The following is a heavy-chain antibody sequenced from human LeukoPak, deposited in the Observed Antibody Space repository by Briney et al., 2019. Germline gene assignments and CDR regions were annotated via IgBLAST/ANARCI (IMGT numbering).Heavy chain of an antibody. Sequence: GGSLRLSCAASGFTFSSYEMNWVRQAPGKGLEGVSFIISSCITIYYADSVHRLFTISRDNANTSLYLQINRLRAEDTAVYYCARLDYGDYRGAFDIWGQGTMVTVSS. J-gene: IGHJ3*02. V-gene: IGHV3-48*03. D-gene: IGHD4-17*01. CDR1: GFTFSSYE. CDR2: IISSCITI. CDR3: ARLDYGDYRGAFDI.